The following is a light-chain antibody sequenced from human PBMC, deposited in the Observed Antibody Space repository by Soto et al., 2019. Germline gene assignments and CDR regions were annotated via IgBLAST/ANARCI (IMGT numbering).Light chain of an antibody. CDR1: SSDVGGYNY. CDR3: SSYTSSSTLEV. Sequence: ALTQPASVSGSPGQPITISCTGTSSDVGGYNYVSWYQQHPGKAPKLMIYEVSNRPSGVSNRFSGSKSGNTASLTISGLQAGDEADYYCSSYTSSSTLEVFGTGTKVTVL. J-gene: IGLJ1*01. V-gene: IGLV2-14*01. CDR2: EVS.